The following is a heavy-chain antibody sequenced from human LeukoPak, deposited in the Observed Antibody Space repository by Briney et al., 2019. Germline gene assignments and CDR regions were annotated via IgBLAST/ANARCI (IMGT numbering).Heavy chain of an antibody. V-gene: IGHV4-59*12. Sequence: SETLSLTCTVSGGSISSYYWSWIRQPPGKGLEWIGYIYYSGSTHYNPPLKSRVTISVDKSKNQFSLKLSSVTAADTAVYYCARDLEGEHFDYWGQGTLVTVSS. D-gene: IGHD3-16*01. CDR1: GGSISSYY. CDR3: ARDLEGEHFDY. CDR2: IYYSGST. J-gene: IGHJ4*02.